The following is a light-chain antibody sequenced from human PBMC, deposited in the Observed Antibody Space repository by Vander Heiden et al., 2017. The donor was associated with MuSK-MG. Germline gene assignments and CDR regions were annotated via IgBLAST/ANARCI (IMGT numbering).Light chain of an antibody. CDR3: QAWDSSTAV. Sequence: SYELAQPPSVSTSPGQTVNITCSGDKLGDQYVSWYQQKPCQSLVLVIDQDAKRPSGIPARLSGSSSGNTATLTISWAQTVDEADYYCQAWDSSTAVFGGGTKLTVL. J-gene: IGLJ2*01. V-gene: IGLV3-1*01. CDR2: QDA. CDR1: KLGDQY.